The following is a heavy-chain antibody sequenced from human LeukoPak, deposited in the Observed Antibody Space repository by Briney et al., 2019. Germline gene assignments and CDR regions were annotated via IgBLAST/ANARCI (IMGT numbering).Heavy chain of an antibody. CDR2: IIPIFGTA. D-gene: IGHD3-16*01. Sequence: SVQVSCKASGGTFSSYAISWVRQAPGQGLEWMGGIIPIFGTANYAQKFQGRVTITADESTSTAYMELSSLRSEDTAVYYCARDLGPLLGYGMDVWGQGTTVTVSS. CDR1: GGTFSSYA. J-gene: IGHJ6*02. CDR3: ARDLGPLLGYGMDV. V-gene: IGHV1-69*13.